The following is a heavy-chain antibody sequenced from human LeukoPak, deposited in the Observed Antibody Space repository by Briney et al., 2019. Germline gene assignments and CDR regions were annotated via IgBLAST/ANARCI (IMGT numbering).Heavy chain of an antibody. V-gene: IGHV3-66*01. J-gene: IGHJ4*02. CDR1: GFTVSSNY. D-gene: IGHD3-9*01. Sequence: GGSLRLSCAASGFTVSSNYMSWVRQAPGKGLEWFSVIYSGGSTYYADSVKGRFTISRDNSKNTLYLQMNSLRAEDTAVYYCARANYDILTGYYGYFDYWGQGTLVTVSS. CDR3: ARANYDILTGYYGYFDY. CDR2: IYSGGST.